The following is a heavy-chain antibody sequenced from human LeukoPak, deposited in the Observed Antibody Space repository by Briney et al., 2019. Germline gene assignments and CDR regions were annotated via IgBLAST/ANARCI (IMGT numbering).Heavy chain of an antibody. D-gene: IGHD2-21*01. V-gene: IGHV3-30-3*01. J-gene: IGHJ5*02. CDR2: ISYDGSNK. Sequence: GGSLRLSCAASGFTFSSYAMPWVRQAPGRGLEWVAVISYDGSNKYYADSVKGRFTISRDNSKNTLYPQMNSLRAEDTAVYYCASLMRAEGLFSFDPWGQGTLVTVSS. CDR1: GFTFSSYA. CDR3: ASLMRAEGLFSFDP.